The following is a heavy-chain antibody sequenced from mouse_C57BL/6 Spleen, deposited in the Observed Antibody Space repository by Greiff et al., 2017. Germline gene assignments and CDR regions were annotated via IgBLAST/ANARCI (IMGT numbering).Heavy chain of an antibody. CDR1: GFTFSSYA. V-gene: IGHV5-4*01. Sequence: EVQGVESGGGLVKPGGSLKLSCAASGFTFSSYAMSWVRQTPEKRLEWVATISDGGSYTYYPDNVKGRCTISRDNAKNNLYLQMSHLKSEDTAMYYCARVRGYPYWYFDVWGTGTTVTVSS. CDR2: ISDGGSYT. D-gene: IGHD2-2*01. J-gene: IGHJ1*03. CDR3: ARVRGYPYWYFDV.